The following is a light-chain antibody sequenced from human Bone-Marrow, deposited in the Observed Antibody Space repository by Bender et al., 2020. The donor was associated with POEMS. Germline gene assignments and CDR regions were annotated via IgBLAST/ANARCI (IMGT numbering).Light chain of an antibody. J-gene: IGLJ3*02. Sequence: QSVLTQPPSASGTPGQRVTISCSGGSSNIGAHAVNWYQHLPGTATKLLTYSSHRRPSEVPDRFSGSRSGTSASLVISGLQSEDEADYYCAVWDDSINSWVFGGGTKLTVL. CDR1: SSNIGAHA. CDR2: SSH. CDR3: AVWDDSINSWV. V-gene: IGLV1-44*01.